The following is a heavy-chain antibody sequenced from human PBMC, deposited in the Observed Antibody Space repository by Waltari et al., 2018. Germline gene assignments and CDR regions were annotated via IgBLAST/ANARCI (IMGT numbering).Heavy chain of an antibody. V-gene: IGHV4-34*01. J-gene: IGHJ4*02. D-gene: IGHD4-17*01. Sequence: QVQLQQWGAGLLKPSETLSHTCAVYGGSFSGYYWSWIRQPPGKGLEWIGEINHSGSTNYNPSLKSRVTISVDTSKNQFSLKLSSVTAADTAVYYCARYDYGDYVNDYWGQGTLVTVSS. CDR3: ARYDYGDYVNDY. CDR2: INHSGST. CDR1: GGSFSGYY.